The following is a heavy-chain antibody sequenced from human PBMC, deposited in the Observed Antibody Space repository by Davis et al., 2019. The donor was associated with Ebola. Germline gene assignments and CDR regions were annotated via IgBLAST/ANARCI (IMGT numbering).Heavy chain of an antibody. CDR2: IIPIFGTA. Sequence: AASVKVSCKASGYTFTSYGISWVRQAPGQGLEWMGGIIPIFGTANYAQKFQGRVTITADKSTSTAYMELSSLRSEDTAVYYCAADPHYYYYYGMDVWGQGTTVTVSS. CDR1: GYTFTSYG. V-gene: IGHV1-69*06. CDR3: AADPHYYYYYGMDV. J-gene: IGHJ6*02.